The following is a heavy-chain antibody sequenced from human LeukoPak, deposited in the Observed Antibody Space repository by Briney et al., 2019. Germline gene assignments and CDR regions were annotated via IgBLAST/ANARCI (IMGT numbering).Heavy chain of an antibody. Sequence: ASVKVSCKASGYTFTSYYMHWVRQAPGQGLEWMGIINPSGGSTSYAQKFQGRVTMSRDMSTSTVYMELSSLRSEDTAVYYCARESSPPINPYDSSGGYFDYWGQGTLVTVSS. CDR2: INPSGGST. J-gene: IGHJ4*02. CDR1: GYTFTSYY. V-gene: IGHV1-46*01. CDR3: ARESSPPINPYDSSGGYFDY. D-gene: IGHD3-22*01.